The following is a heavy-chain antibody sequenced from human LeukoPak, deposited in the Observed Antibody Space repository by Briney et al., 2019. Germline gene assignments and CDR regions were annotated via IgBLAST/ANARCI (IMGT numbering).Heavy chain of an antibody. CDR3: ARQGLGYSYGPYFDY. V-gene: IGHV4-39*01. D-gene: IGHD5-18*01. CDR1: GGSLSSGSYY. Sequence: SETLSLTCNVSGGSLSSGSYYWAWIRQPPGKGLEWIANIYYSGSTQHNPSLKSRVTISVDTSKNQFSLKLSSVTAADTAVYYCARQGLGYSYGPYFDYWGQGTLVTVSS. CDR2: IYYSGST. J-gene: IGHJ4*02.